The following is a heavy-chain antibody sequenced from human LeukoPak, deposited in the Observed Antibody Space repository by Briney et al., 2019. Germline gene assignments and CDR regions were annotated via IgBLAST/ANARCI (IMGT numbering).Heavy chain of an antibody. J-gene: IGHJ4*02. D-gene: IGHD4-11*01. CDR1: GFTFSSYT. CDR2: ISGDKSYI. CDR3: ARAPGTIYSIYANPYY. V-gene: IGHV3-21*01. Sequence: PGGSLRLSCVASGFTFSSYTMNWVRQAPGKGLEWVSCISGDKSYIHYADSVKGRFTISRDNAKNSLYLQMSSLRAEDAAVYYCARAPGTIYSIYANPYYWGQGTLVTVSS.